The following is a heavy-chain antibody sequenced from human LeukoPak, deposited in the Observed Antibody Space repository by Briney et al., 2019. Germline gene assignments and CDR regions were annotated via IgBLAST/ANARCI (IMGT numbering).Heavy chain of an antibody. CDR3: ARDPQWLVYFDY. D-gene: IGHD6-19*01. J-gene: IGHJ4*02. CDR1: GGSISSYY. Sequence: SETLSLTCTVSGGSISSYYWSWIRQPAGKGLEWIGRIYYSGSTYYNPSLKSRVTISVDTSKNQFSLKLSSVTAADTAVYYCARDPQWLVYFDYWGQGTLVTVSS. CDR2: IYYSGST. V-gene: IGHV4-4*07.